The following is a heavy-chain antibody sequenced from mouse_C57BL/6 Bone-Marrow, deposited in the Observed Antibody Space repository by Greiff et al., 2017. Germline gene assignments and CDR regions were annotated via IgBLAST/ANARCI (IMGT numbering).Heavy chain of an antibody. J-gene: IGHJ2*01. CDR1: GFNIKDYY. D-gene: IGHD2-10*01. V-gene: IGHV14-1*01. CDR2: IDPEGGDT. CDR3: SSPTGTY. Sequence: VHVKQSGAELVRPGASVKLSCTASGFNIKDYYMHWVKQRPEQGLEWIGRIDPEGGDTEYAPKFQGKATMTADTSSDTAYLQLSSLTSGETDVYYCSSPTGTYWGQGTTLTVFS.